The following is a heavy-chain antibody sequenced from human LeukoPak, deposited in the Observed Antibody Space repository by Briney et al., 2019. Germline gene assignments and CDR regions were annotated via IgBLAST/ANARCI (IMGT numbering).Heavy chain of an antibody. Sequence: PGGSLRLSCAASGFPFSSYRMKWVPQAPGRGREWVASISSNHGYMYYEDSVKGRFTIHGYNGENSLHLQMNSLRAEDAAVYYCARDLGTRKRIAFADWGQGTLVTVSS. CDR1: GFPFSSYR. CDR2: ISSNHGYM. J-gene: IGHJ4*02. V-gene: IGHV3-21*01. CDR3: ARDLGTRKRIAFAD. D-gene: IGHD2-15*01.